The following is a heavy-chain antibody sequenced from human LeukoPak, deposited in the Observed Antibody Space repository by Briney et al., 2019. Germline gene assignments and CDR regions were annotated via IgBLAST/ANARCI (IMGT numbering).Heavy chain of an antibody. CDR2: IYSDNT. CDR3: ARDHSSSFIDY. CDR1: GFTVSTNS. J-gene: IGHJ4*02. Sequence: GGSLRLSCTVSGFTVSTNSMSWVRQAPGKGLEWVSFIYSDNTHYSDSVKGRFTISRDNSKNTLYLQMNSLRAEDTAVYYCARDHSSSFIDYWGQGTLVTVSS. D-gene: IGHD6-13*01. V-gene: IGHV3-66*01.